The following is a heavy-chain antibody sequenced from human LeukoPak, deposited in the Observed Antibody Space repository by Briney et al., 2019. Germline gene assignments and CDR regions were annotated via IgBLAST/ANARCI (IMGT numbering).Heavy chain of an antibody. J-gene: IGHJ4*02. CDR2: VHHSGTT. D-gene: IGHD6-13*01. CDR3: ARGLYLTTRGGAAAGFLDY. Sequence: SETLSLTCAVYGGSFSGYYWTFLRQAPGRGLEWIGEVHHSGTTNYNPSLKRRVAISVDKSKNQFHLSLTSVTAADTAVYYCARGLYLTTRGGAAAGFLDYWGQGTLVTVSS. V-gene: IGHV4-34*01. CDR1: GGSFSGYY.